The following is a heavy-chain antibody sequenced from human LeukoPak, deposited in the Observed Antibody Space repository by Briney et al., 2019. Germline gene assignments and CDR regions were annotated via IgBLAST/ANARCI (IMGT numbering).Heavy chain of an antibody. Sequence: SETLSLTCTVSGGSISSYYWRWIRQPPGKGLEWIGSIYHSGSTYYNPSLKSRVTISVDTSKNQFSLKLSSVTAADTAVYYCARARSELLWFGDYDYWGQGTLVTVSS. J-gene: IGHJ4*02. V-gene: IGHV4-39*07. CDR3: ARARSELLWFGDYDY. D-gene: IGHD3-10*01. CDR1: GGSISSYY. CDR2: IYHSGST.